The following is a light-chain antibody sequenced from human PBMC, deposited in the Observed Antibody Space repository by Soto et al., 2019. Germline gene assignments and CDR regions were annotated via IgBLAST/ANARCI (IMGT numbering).Light chain of an antibody. CDR1: QSVSSY. V-gene: IGKV3-11*01. J-gene: IGKJ1*01. Sequence: EIVLTQSPATLSLSPGERATLSCRASQSVSSYLDWYQQKPGQAPRLLIYDASNRATGIPARFSGSGSGTDFTLTISSLEPEDFAVYYCQQFRTFGQGTKVEIK. CDR3: QQFRT. CDR2: DAS.